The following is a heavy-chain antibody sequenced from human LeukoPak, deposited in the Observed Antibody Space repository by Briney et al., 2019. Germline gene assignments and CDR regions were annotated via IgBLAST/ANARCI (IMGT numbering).Heavy chain of an antibody. CDR2: ISYNSDTI. V-gene: IGHV3-9*01. CDR3: AKDYCGGDCYSGWYFDL. J-gene: IGHJ2*01. D-gene: IGHD2-21*02. Sequence: GGSLRLSCAASGFTFSNYAMSWVRQAPGKGLEWVSGISYNSDTIAYADSVKGRFTISRDNAKNSLYLQMNSLRAEDTALYYCAKDYCGGDCYSGWYFDLWGRGTLVTVSS. CDR1: GFTFSNYA.